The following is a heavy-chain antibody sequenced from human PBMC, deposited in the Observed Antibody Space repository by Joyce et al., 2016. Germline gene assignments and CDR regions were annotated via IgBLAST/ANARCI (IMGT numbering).Heavy chain of an antibody. CDR1: GYDFRSYW. J-gene: IGHJ5*01. Sequence: EVQLVQSGTEVKKPGESVKISCKGSGYDFRSYWINWVRQMPGKGLEWMGTSYPGDSDTKYSPSFQGRVTISADKAINTAYLQWRGLRASDTAIYYCARQDLGYDFWKGYDSWGQGTLVTVSS. D-gene: IGHD3/OR15-3a*01. CDR2: SYPGDSDT. CDR3: ARQDLGYDFWKGYDS. V-gene: IGHV5-51*01.